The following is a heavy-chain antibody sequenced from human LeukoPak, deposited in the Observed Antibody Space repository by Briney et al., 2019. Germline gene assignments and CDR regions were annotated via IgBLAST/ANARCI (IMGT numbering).Heavy chain of an antibody. D-gene: IGHD4-17*01. V-gene: IGHV4-34*01. CDR3: ATPLGYGDPFDY. CDR2: INHSGST. Sequence: SETLSLTCAVYGGSFSGYYWSWIRQPPGKGLEWIGEINHSGSTNYNPSLKSRVTISVDTSKNQFSLKLSSVTAADPAVYYCATPLGYGDPFDYWGQGTLVTVSS. CDR1: GGSFSGYY. J-gene: IGHJ4*02.